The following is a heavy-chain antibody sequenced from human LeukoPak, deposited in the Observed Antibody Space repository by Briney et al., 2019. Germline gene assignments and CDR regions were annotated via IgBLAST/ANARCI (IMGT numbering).Heavy chain of an antibody. CDR1: GFSVTSNH. Sequence: GGCLRLSCAASGFSVTSNHMNWVRQAPGKGLEWVSIIYTGGTTHYADSLNDRFTISRDDSINTLYLQMNSLRAEDTAVYYCARDSSSYYFDYWAQGTLVTVSS. D-gene: IGHD6-6*01. V-gene: IGHV3-66*01. CDR2: IYTGGTT. J-gene: IGHJ4*02. CDR3: ARDSSSYYFDY.